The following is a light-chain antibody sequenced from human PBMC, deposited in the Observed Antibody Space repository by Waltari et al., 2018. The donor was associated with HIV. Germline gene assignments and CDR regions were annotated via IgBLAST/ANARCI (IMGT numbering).Light chain of an antibody. J-gene: IGLJ1*01. Sequence: QSALTQPRSVSGSLGLSVSISCTGTSSDVGYSNCVSWYQQHPGKAPKLIIYDVRERPSGVADRFSASKSANTASLTISRLQADDEAEYYCCSYAGTYKVFGTGTQVTVL. V-gene: IGLV2-11*01. CDR3: CSYAGTYKV. CDR1: SSDVGYSNC. CDR2: DVR.